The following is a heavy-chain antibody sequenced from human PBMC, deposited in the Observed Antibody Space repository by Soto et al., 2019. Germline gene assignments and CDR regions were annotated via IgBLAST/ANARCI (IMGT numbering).Heavy chain of an antibody. V-gene: IGHV4-59*12. CDR3: ARAWGLGAVAVDY. D-gene: IGHD6-19*01. Sequence: SETLSLTCTVSGASISNYYWNWIRQSPGKGLEWIGHIYYSGTTNYNPSLKSRVSISVDTSKNQFSLKLTSVTAADTAVYYCARAWGLGAVAVDYWGQGTLVTVSS. CDR1: GASISNYY. CDR2: IYYSGTT. J-gene: IGHJ4*02.